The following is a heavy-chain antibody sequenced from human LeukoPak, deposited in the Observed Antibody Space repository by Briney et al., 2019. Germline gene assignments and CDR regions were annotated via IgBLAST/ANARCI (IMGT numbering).Heavy chain of an antibody. D-gene: IGHD3-16*02. Sequence: GGSLRLSCAASGFTLSSFNMNWVRQAPGKGLEWVSSISSSSSYIYYADSVKGRFTVSRDNAKKSLYLQMNSLRGEDTAVYYCARVFSESPGLSTPPLDYWGQGTLVTVSS. CDR3: ARVFSESPGLSTPPLDY. CDR1: GFTLSSFN. V-gene: IGHV3-21*01. J-gene: IGHJ4*02. CDR2: ISSSSSYI.